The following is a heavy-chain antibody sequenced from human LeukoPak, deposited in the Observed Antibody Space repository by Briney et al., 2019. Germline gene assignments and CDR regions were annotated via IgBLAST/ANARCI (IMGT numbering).Heavy chain of an antibody. J-gene: IGHJ4*02. CDR1: GYTFTSYG. V-gene: IGHV1-18*01. Sequence: ASVKVSCKASGYTFTSYGITWVRQAPGQGLEWMGWISAYNGNTNYAQKLQGRVTMTTDPSTSTAYMELQSLRSDDTAVYYCAREYSSSWYGYIYWGQGTLVTVSS. CDR3: AREYSSSWYGYIY. CDR2: ISAYNGNT. D-gene: IGHD6-13*01.